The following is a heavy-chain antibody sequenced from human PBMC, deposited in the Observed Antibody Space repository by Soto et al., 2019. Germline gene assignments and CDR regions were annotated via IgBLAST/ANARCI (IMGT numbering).Heavy chain of an antibody. D-gene: IGHD4-17*01. Sequence: SVKVSCKASGGTFSSYAISWVRQAPGQGLEWMGGIIPIFGTANYAQKFQGRVTITADESTSTAYMELSSLRSFFTDTATTEIYTEYFDYWGQGTLVTVSS. CDR2: IIPIFGTA. V-gene: IGHV1-69*13. J-gene: IGHJ4*02. CDR3: EIYTEYFDY. CDR1: GGTFSSYA.